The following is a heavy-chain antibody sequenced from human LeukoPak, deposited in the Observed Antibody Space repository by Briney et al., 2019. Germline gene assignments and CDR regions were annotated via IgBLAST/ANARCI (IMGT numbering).Heavy chain of an antibody. J-gene: IGHJ4*02. CDR1: GFMLSDHA. D-gene: IGHD5/OR15-5a*01. CDR2: IGSDGSKK. Sequence: SLRLSCVASGFMLSDHAFHWVRQSPDKGLEWVALIGSDGSKKYYADSVQGRFTVSRENSKNTLFLQMDTLRADDTAVYFCARQMTSTRLFDSWGQGTLVTVSS. V-gene: IGHV3-30*04. CDR3: ARQMTSTRLFDS.